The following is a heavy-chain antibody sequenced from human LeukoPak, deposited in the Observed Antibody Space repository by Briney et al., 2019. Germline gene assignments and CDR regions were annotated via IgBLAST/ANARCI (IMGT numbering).Heavy chain of an antibody. Sequence: ASVKVSCKASGYTFTSYYMHWVRQAPGQGLEWMGWMNPNSGNTGYAQKFQGRVTMTRNTSISTAYMELSSLRSEDTAVYYCARGLVGPVVPAAIYWFDPWGQGTLVTVSS. CDR1: GYTFTSYY. J-gene: IGHJ5*02. D-gene: IGHD2-2*01. CDR2: MNPNSGNT. V-gene: IGHV1-8*02. CDR3: ARGLVGPVVPAAIYWFDP.